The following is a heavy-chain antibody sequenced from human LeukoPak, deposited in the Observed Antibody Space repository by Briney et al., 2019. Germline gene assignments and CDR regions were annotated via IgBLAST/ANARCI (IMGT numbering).Heavy chain of an antibody. Sequence: GGSLRLSCAASGFTFGDYYMSWSRQAPGKGLEWISYITNSGSTIYYADSVKGRFTVSRDNAKNSLYLQMNTLRAEDTAVYYCATHIAEATALHYWGQGTLVTVSS. CDR3: ATHIAEATALHY. CDR1: GFTFGDYY. V-gene: IGHV3-11*01. J-gene: IGHJ4*02. D-gene: IGHD6-13*01. CDR2: ITNSGSTI.